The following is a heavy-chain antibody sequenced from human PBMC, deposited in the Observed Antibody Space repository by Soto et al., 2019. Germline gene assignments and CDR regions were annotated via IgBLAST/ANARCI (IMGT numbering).Heavy chain of an antibody. CDR1: GLTFGNNA. CDR2: IGGGGGST. D-gene: IGHD3-3*01. J-gene: IGHJ4*02. CDR3: AKDPPVAMIFGVVIPPYYFDY. Sequence: EVQLLESGGDLVQPGGSLRLSCEASGLTFGNNAMSWVRQAPGKGRGWVSAIGGGGGSTYYADSVKGRFTISRDISRNTLFLQMNSLRAEDTAVYYCAKDPPVAMIFGVVIPPYYFDYWGQGTLVTVSS. V-gene: IGHV3-23*01.